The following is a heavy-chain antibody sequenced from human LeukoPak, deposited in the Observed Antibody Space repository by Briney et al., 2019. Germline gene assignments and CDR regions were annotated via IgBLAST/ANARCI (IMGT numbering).Heavy chain of an antibody. CDR3: ARGKTPKLWFGELSVYYYYMDV. Sequence: SETLSLTCTVSGGSISSYYWSWIRQPPGKGLEWIGYIYYSGSTNHNPSLKSRVTISVDTSKNQFSLKLSSVTAADTAVYYCARGKTPKLWFGELSVYYYYMDVWGKGTTVTISS. J-gene: IGHJ6*03. CDR2: IYYSGST. CDR1: GGSISSYY. V-gene: IGHV4-59*01. D-gene: IGHD3-10*01.